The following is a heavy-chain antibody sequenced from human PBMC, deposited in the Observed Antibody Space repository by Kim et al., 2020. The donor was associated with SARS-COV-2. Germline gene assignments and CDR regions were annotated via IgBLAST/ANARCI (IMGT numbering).Heavy chain of an antibody. J-gene: IGHJ3*02. D-gene: IGHD3-16*01. CDR2: ITKSSATI. Sequence: GGSLRLSCATSGFTFSAYDMNWVRQAPGKGLEWLSFITKSSATIYYADSVQGRFTISRDNAKNSLYLQMNSLRDEDTALYYCVRDRMGGAFDIWGQGTMVPLPS. CDR1: GFTFSAYD. CDR3: VRDRMGGAFDI. V-gene: IGHV3-48*02.